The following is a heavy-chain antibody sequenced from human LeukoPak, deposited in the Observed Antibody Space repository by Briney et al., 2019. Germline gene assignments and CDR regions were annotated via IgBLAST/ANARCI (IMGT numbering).Heavy chain of an antibody. CDR1: GFTFSSYA. CDR2: ISYDGSNK. D-gene: IGHD6-6*01. V-gene: IGHV3-30-3*01. CDR3: ARDSAARYYFDY. J-gene: IGHJ4*02. Sequence: GGSLRLSCAASGFTFSSYAMHWVRQAPGKGLEWVAVISYDGSNKYYADSVKGRFTTSRDNSKNTLYLQMNSLRAEDTAVYYCARDSAARYYFDYWGQGTLVTVSS.